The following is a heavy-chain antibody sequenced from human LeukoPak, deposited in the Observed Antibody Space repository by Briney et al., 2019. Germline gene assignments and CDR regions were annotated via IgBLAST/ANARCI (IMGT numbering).Heavy chain of an antibody. CDR3: AKDRKSRDLDSLDI. CDR1: EFTFDDYA. J-gene: IGHJ3*02. CDR2: ISWDSSSA. Sequence: PGGSLRLSCAVSEFTFDDYAMHWVRQVPGKGLEWVSGISWDSSSADYSDSVKGRFTISRDNAKNSLYLQMNSLRTEDTAVYYCAKDRKSRDLDSLDIWGQGTMVTVSS. D-gene: IGHD5-24*01. V-gene: IGHV3-9*01.